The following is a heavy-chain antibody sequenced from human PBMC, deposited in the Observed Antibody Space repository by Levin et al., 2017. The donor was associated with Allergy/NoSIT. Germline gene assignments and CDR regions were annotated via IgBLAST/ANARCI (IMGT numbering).Heavy chain of an antibody. V-gene: IGHV1-46*01. D-gene: IGHD5-12*01. J-gene: IGHJ6*02. CDR2: INPSGGIT. CDR3: AREAWKDRVATISYYYYGMDG. CDR1: GYTFTSYS. Sequence: ASVKVSCAASGYTFTSYSMRWVRQAPGQGLEWMSIINPSGGITRYAQTFQGRVTITRDASTSTLYLELSSLRSEDTAVYYCAREAWKDRVATISYYYYGMDGWGQGTTVTVSS.